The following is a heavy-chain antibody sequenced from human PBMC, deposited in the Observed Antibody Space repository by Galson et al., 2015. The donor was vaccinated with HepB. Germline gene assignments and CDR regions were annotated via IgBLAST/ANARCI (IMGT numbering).Heavy chain of an antibody. CDR2: IIPILGIA. V-gene: IGHV1-69*04. J-gene: IGHJ4*02. CDR1: GGTFSSYA. D-gene: IGHD3-22*01. CDR3: ARGPSSGPGRGYFDY. Sequence: SVKVSCKASGGTFSSYAISWVRQAPGQGLEWMGRIIPILGIANYAQKFQGRVTITADKSTSTAYIELSSLRSEDTAVYYCARGPSSGPGRGYFDYWGQGTLVTVSS.